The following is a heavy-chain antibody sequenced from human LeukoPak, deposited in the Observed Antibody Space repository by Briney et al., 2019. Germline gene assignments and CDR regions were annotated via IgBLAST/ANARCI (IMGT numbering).Heavy chain of an antibody. Sequence: PSGTLSLTCAVSGVSISSSEWWIWVRQPPGQGLEWIGEIHRDGRTRYNPSLQTRVTMSIDYSKNQISLEVTSVTAADTAIYYCGETGIYFNPIDYWGPGSLVTVSS. V-gene: IGHV4-4*02. J-gene: IGHJ4*02. D-gene: IGHD3-10*01. CDR3: GETGIYFNPIDY. CDR1: GVSISSSEW. CDR2: IHRDGRT.